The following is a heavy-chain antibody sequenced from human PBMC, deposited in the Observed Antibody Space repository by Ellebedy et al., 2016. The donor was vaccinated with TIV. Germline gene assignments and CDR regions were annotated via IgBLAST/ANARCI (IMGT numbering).Heavy chain of an antibody. CDR2: ASYDGSHK. CDR1: GFAFSSYA. J-gene: IGHJ4*02. V-gene: IGHV3-30-3*01. D-gene: IGHD3-16*01. Sequence: PGGSLRLSCTASGFAFSSYAMHWVRQAPGKGLEWVAVASYDGSHKYYVDSVEGRFTISRDNSKNTVFLQMNSLRAEDTAVYYCARDGVYNVITFGVFDYWGQGTLVTVSS. CDR3: ARDGVYNVITFGVFDY.